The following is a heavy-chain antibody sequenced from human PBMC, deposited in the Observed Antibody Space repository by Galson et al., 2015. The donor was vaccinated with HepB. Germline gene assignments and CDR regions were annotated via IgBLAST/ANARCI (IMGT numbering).Heavy chain of an antibody. V-gene: IGHV4-34*01. CDR3: AVGYCSSTSCSRGVFDY. CDR1: GGSFSGYY. CDR2: INHSGST. J-gene: IGHJ4*03. D-gene: IGHD2-2*01. Sequence: ETLSLTCAVYGGSFSGYYWSWIRQPPGKGLEWIGEINHSGSTNYNPSLKSRVTISVDTSKNQFSLKLSSVTAADTAVYYCAVGYCSSTSCSRGVFDYWGQGTTVTVSS.